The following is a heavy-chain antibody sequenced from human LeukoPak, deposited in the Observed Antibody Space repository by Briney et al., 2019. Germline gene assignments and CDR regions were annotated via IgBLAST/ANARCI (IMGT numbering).Heavy chain of an antibody. Sequence: AGGSLRLSCAASGFTFSSYSMNWVRQAPGKGLEWVSSISSSSSYIYYADSVKGRFTISRDNAKNSLYLQMNSLRAEDTAVYYCARVLSLPYYYDSSGYTDAFDIWGQGTMVTVSS. CDR3: ARVLSLPYYYDSSGYTDAFDI. CDR1: GFTFSSYS. J-gene: IGHJ3*02. D-gene: IGHD3-22*01. CDR2: ISSSSSYI. V-gene: IGHV3-21*01.